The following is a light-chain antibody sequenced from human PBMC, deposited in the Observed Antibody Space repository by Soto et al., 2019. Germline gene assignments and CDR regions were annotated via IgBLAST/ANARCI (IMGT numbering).Light chain of an antibody. CDR2: SAS. J-gene: IGKJ1*01. CDR3: QQYGSSPS. Sequence: EIVLTQSPGTLSLSPGERATLSCRASQSVSSSYLAWYQQKPGQAPRFLIYSASSRATGIPDRFSGSGSGTDFTLTISRLDPEDFAVYYCQQYGSSPSFGQGTKV. V-gene: IGKV3-20*01. CDR1: QSVSSSY.